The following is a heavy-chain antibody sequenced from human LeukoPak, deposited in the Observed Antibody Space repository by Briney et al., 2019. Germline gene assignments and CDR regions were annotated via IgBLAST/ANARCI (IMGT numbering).Heavy chain of an antibody. D-gene: IGHD1-26*01. V-gene: IGHV3-23*01. J-gene: IGHJ4*02. CDR3: AKDSAYSGSYSFDY. CDR2: ISGSGGST. Sequence: GGSLRLSCAASGFTFSSYAMSWVRQAPGKGLEWVSAISGSGGSTYYADSVKGRFTISRDNSKDTLYLQMNSLRAEDTAVYYCAKDSAYSGSYSFDYWGQGTLVTVSS. CDR1: GFTFSSYA.